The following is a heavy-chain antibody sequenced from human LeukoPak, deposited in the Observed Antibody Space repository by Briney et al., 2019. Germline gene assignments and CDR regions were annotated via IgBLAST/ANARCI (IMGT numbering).Heavy chain of an antibody. CDR3: ATDSGXGXYEVDI. J-gene: IGHJ3*02. V-gene: IGHV1-24*01. CDR2: FDPEDGET. D-gene: IGHD3-16*01. Sequence: GASVKVSCKVSGYTLTEFSMHWVQQAPGKGLEWMGGFDPEDGETXXXXXFQGXVTMTDDTSTDTAYMELSSLRSEDTAVYYCATDSGXGXYEVDIWGQGTMVTVSS. CDR1: GYTLTEFS.